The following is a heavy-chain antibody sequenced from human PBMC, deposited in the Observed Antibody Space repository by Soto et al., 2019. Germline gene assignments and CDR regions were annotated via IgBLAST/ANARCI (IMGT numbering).Heavy chain of an antibody. CDR2: ISFDGSNK. J-gene: IGHJ4*02. CDR3: ARGSGFHDI. D-gene: IGHD3-10*01. V-gene: IGHV3-30-3*01. Sequence: QVQLVESGGGVVQPGRSLRISCAASGFTFSSYAMHWVRQAPGKGLEWVAVISFDGSNKYYADSVKGRFSISRDNSKSTLFLQMNSLRPEDTAVYYCARGSGFHDIWGQGTLVTVSS. CDR1: GFTFSSYA.